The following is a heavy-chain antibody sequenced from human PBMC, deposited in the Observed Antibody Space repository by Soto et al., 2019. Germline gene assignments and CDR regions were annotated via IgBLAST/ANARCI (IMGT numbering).Heavy chain of an antibody. CDR2: IRSKANSYAT. CDR3: TRRFGIAAAGSYFDY. V-gene: IGHV3-73*01. D-gene: IGHD6-13*01. CDR1: GFTFSGSA. J-gene: IGHJ4*02. Sequence: GGSLRLSCAASGFTFSGSAMHWVRQASGKGLEWVGRIRSKANSYATAYAASVKGRFTISRDDSKNTAYLQMNSLKTEDTAVYYCTRRFGIAAAGSYFDYWGQGTLVTVSS.